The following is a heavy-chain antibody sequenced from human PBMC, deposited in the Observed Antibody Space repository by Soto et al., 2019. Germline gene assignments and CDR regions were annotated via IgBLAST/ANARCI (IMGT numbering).Heavy chain of an antibody. V-gene: IGHV1-69*13. CDR2: IIPIFGTA. CDR3: ARSLLGGISSWFDP. Sequence: ASVKGSCKASGYTFTGYYMHWVRQAPGRGLEWMGGIIPIFGTANYAQKFQGRVTITADEATSTAYMELSSLRSEDTAVYSCARSLLGGISSWFDPWGQGTLVTVSS. D-gene: IGHD1-26*01. CDR1: GYTFTGYY. J-gene: IGHJ5*02.